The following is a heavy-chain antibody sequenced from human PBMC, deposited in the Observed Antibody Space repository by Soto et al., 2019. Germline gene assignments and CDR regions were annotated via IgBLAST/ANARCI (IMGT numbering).Heavy chain of an antibody. CDR1: GFTFSSYG. CDR2: IWYDGSNK. Sequence: GGSLRLSCAASGFTFSSYGMHWVRQAPGKGLEWVAVIWYDGSNKYYADSVKGRFTISRDNSKNTLYLQMNSLRAEDTAVYYCARDRTGDLRPRYYFDYWGQGTLVTVSS. J-gene: IGHJ4*02. CDR3: ARDRTGDLRPRYYFDY. D-gene: IGHD2-21*02. V-gene: IGHV3-33*01.